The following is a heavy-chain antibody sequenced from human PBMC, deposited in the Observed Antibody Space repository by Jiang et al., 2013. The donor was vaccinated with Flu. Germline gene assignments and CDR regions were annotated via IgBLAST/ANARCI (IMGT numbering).Heavy chain of an antibody. Sequence: TELSMHWVRQAPGKGLEWMGGFDPEDGETIYAQKFQGRVTMTEDTSTDTAYMELSSLRSEDTAVYYCATGLGYCSGGSCYLYYFDYWGQGTLVTVSS. D-gene: IGHD2-15*01. CDR1: TELS. CDR2: FDPEDGET. J-gene: IGHJ4*02. V-gene: IGHV1-24*01. CDR3: ATGLGYCSGGSCYLYYFDY.